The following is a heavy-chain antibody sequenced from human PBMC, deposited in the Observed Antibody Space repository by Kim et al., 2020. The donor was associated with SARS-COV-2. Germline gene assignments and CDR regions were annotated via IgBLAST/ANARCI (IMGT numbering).Heavy chain of an antibody. D-gene: IGHD6-19*01. CDR3: ARGAAVADTYYFTS. V-gene: IGHV3-23*01. J-gene: IGHJ4*02. CDR1: GFTFSTYA. CDR2: IIDTGDAT. Sequence: GGSLRLSCAASGFTFSTYAMSWVRQAPGKGLEWVSSIIDTGDATYYADSVMGRFTISRDNSKKTLFLQINSLRGDDTAIYYCARGAAVADTYYFTSWGQGTLVTVSS.